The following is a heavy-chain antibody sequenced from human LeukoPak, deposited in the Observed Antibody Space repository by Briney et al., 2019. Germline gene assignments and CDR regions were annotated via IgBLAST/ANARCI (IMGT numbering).Heavy chain of an antibody. Sequence: ASVKVSCKASGYTFTNYGISWVRQAPGQGLEWMGWISAYNGNTNYAQKLQGGVTMTTDTSTSTAYMELRSLRSDDTAVYYCAREIAVPHTTVDFDFWGQGTLVTVSS. CDR3: AREIAVPHTTVDFDF. V-gene: IGHV1-18*01. CDR1: GYTFTNYG. D-gene: IGHD4-23*01. J-gene: IGHJ4*02. CDR2: ISAYNGNT.